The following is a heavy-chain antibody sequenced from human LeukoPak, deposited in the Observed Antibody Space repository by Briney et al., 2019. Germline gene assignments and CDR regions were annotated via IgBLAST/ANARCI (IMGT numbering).Heavy chain of an antibody. CDR3: ARSMVRGVINPYYYYYMDV. CDR1: GGTFSSYA. J-gene: IGHJ6*03. D-gene: IGHD3-10*01. V-gene: IGHV1-69*01. CDR2: IIPIFGTA. Sequence: GASVRVSCKASGGTFSSYAISWVRQAPGQGLEWMGGIIPIFGTANYAQKFQGRVTITADESTSTAYMELSSLRSEDTAVYYCARSMVRGVINPYYYYYMDVWGKGATVTISS.